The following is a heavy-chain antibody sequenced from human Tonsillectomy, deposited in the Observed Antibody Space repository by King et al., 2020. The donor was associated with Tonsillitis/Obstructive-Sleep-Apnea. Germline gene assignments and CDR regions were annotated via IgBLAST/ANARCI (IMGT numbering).Heavy chain of an antibody. Sequence: VQLVESGGGLVKPGGSLRLSCAASGFTFSSYNRNWVRQAPGKGLEWVSSISSSSSYIYYANSVKGRFLTSRDNANNALYLQMNSLIAEDTAVYYCAREDGGYCSSTSCYSEGLDYYYYYMDVWGKGTTVTVSS. J-gene: IGHJ6*03. CDR3: AREDGGYCSSTSCYSEGLDYYYYYMDV. CDR2: ISSSSSYI. D-gene: IGHD2-2*03. CDR1: GFTFSSYN. V-gene: IGHV3-21*01.